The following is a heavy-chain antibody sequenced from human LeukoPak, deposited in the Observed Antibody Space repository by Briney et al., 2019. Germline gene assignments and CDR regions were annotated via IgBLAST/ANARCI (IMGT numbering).Heavy chain of an antibody. V-gene: IGHV4-61*02. Sequence: SETLSLTCTVSGGSISSGSYYWSWIRQPAGKGLEYIGRIYTSGSTNYNPSLKSRVTISVDTSKNQFSLKLSSVTAADTAVYYGARDSYCSGGYCYAYDSWGQGTLVTVSS. CDR3: ARDSYCSGGYCYAYDS. D-gene: IGHD2-15*01. CDR1: GGSISSGSYY. CDR2: IYTSGST. J-gene: IGHJ5*01.